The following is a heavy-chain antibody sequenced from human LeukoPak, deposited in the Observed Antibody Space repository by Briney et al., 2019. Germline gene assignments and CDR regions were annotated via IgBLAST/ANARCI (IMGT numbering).Heavy chain of an antibody. CDR3: ARNSYDSGSYKDY. V-gene: IGHV3-7*04. CDR1: GFHFSSFW. Sequence: GGSLRLSCAASGFHFSSFWMMWVRQAPGKGLEWVADIKRDGSEKFYVDSVKGRFTISRDNAKNSLNLQMNSLRAGDTAVYYCARNSYDSGSYKDYWGQGTLVTVSS. CDR2: IKRDGSEK. D-gene: IGHD3-10*01. J-gene: IGHJ4*02.